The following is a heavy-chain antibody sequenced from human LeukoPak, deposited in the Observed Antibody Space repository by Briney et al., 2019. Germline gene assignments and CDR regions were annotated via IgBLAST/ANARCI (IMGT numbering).Heavy chain of an antibody. J-gene: IGHJ6*03. CDR3: ARDRLELSAAAGTKGVYYYYYYMDV. V-gene: IGHV4-59*11. Sequence: SETLSLTCTVSGGSISSHYWSWIRQPPGKGLEWIGYIYYSGSINYNPSLKSRVTISVDTSKNQFSLKLSSVTAADTAVYYCARDRLELSAAAGTKGVYYYYYYMDVWGKGTTVTVSS. CDR1: GGSISSHY. D-gene: IGHD6-13*01. CDR2: IYYSGSI.